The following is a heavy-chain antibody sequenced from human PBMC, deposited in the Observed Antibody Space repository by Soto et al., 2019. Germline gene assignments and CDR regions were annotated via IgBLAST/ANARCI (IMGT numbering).Heavy chain of an antibody. CDR1: GYTFTNYA. V-gene: IGHV1-3*01. CDR2: INAGNGNT. J-gene: IGHJ2*01. D-gene: IGHD1-26*01. CDR3: ARGGSLYWYFDL. Sequence: ASVKVSCKASGYTFTNYAMHWVRQAPGQRLEWMGWINAGNGNTKYSQKFQGRVTITRDTSASTAHMELSSLRSEDTAVYYCARGGSLYWYFDLWGRGTLVTVSS.